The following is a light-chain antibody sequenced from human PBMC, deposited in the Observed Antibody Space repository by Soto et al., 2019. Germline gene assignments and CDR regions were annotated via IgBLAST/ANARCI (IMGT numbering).Light chain of an antibody. V-gene: IGKV1-9*01. Sequence: IQLTQSPSSLSASVGDRVTITCRASQGISSHLAWYQQKPGEAPKLLIYAASTLQTGDPSRVSGGGSVTHFALTLSSLQTEDFTSYYRQHFNSFPSTFGQGTRLEIK. CDR3: QHFNSFPST. CDR2: AAS. CDR1: QGISSH. J-gene: IGKJ5*01.